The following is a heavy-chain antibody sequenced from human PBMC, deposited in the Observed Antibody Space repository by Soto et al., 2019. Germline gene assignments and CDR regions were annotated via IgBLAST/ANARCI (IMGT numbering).Heavy chain of an antibody. Sequence: SVKVSCKASGGTFSSYAISWVRQAPGQGLEWMGGIIPIFGTANYAQKFQGRVTITADESTSTAYMELSSLRSEDTAVYYCARDREGAYYFDYWGQGTLVTVSS. CDR1: GGTFSSYA. CDR3: ARDREGAYYFDY. J-gene: IGHJ4*02. CDR2: IIPIFGTA. D-gene: IGHD1-26*01. V-gene: IGHV1-69*13.